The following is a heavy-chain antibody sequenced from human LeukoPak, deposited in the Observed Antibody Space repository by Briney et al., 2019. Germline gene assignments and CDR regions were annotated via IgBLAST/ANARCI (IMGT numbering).Heavy chain of an antibody. CDR2: ISSNGGST. J-gene: IGHJ4*02. Sequence: PGGSLRLSCAASGFTFSSYAMPWVRQAPGKGLEYVSAISSNGGSTYYANSVKGRFTISRDNSKNTLYLQMGSLRAEDMAVYYCARDFEYSSSSGRDYWGQGTLVTVSS. CDR3: ARDFEYSSSSGRDY. CDR1: GFTFSSYA. V-gene: IGHV3-64*01. D-gene: IGHD6-6*01.